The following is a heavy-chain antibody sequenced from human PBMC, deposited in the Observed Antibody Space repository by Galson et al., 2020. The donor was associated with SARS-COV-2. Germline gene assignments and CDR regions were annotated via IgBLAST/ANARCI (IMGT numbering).Heavy chain of an antibody. J-gene: IGHJ3*02. CDR3: ARQNRIMGAYYGPLDI. CDR2: IYYGGGST. Sequence: ASETLSLTCTVSGGSISSSSYYWGWIRQPPGKGLEWIGSIYYGGGSTYYNPSLKSRVTISVDTSKNQFSLKLSSVTAADTAVYYCARQNRIMGAYYGPLDIWGQGTMINVSS. D-gene: IGHD1-26*01. V-gene: IGHV4-39*01. CDR1: GGSISSSSYY.